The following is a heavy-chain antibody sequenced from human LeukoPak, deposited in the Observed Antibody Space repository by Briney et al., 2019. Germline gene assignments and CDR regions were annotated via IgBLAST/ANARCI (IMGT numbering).Heavy chain of an antibody. V-gene: IGHV3-23*01. Sequence: GGSLRLSCAAPGFIFNNYVMSWVRQAPGKGLEWVSSISGSGVSTYYADSVKGRFTISRDNSKNTLYLQMNNLRAEDTAVYFCASGYSSSWATFDYWGRGTLVTVSS. CDR1: GFIFNNYV. J-gene: IGHJ4*02. D-gene: IGHD6-13*01. CDR3: ASGYSSSWATFDY. CDR2: ISGSGVST.